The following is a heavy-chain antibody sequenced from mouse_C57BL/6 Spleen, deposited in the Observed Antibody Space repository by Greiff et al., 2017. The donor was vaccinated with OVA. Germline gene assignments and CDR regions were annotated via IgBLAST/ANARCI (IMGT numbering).Heavy chain of an antibody. CDR3: TSGRGVAY. J-gene: IGHJ3*01. CDR2: IDPENGGT. Sequence: QVQLKESGAELVRPGASVTLSCKASGYTFTDYEMHWVKQTPVHGLEWIGAIDPENGGTAYNQKFKGKAILTADKSSSTAYMELRSLTSEDSAVYYCTSGRGVAYWGQGTLVTVSA. CDR1: GYTFTDYE. D-gene: IGHD1-1*02. V-gene: IGHV1-15*01.